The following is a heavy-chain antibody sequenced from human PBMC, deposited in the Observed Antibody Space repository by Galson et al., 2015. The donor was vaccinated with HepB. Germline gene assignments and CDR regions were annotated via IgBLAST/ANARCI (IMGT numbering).Heavy chain of an antibody. CDR1: GYIFTRYD. J-gene: IGHJ3*02. CDR2: INTDTGNT. D-gene: IGHD3-3*01. CDR3: ARGATVFGVSDDAFDI. V-gene: IGHV1-3*04. Sequence: SVKVSCKASGYIFTRYDIHWVGQAPGQRLEWMGWINTDTGNTKYSQKFQGRVTITRDTSASTVYMELNSLTSEDTAIYFCARGATVFGVSDDAFDIWGQGTVVTVSS.